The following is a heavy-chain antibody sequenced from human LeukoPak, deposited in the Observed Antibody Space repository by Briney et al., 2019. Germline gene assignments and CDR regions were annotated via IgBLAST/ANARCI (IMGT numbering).Heavy chain of an antibody. V-gene: IGHV4-4*07. J-gene: IGHJ4*02. CDR2: IYTSGST. D-gene: IGHD6-13*01. Sequence: SETLSLTCTVSGGSISSYYWSWIRQPAGKGLEWIGRIYTSGSTNCNPSLKSRVTISVDKSKNQFSLKLSSVTAADTAVYYCARDYSSSWYPHRRYFDYWGQGTLVTVSS. CDR3: ARDYSSSWYPHRRYFDY. CDR1: GGSISSYY.